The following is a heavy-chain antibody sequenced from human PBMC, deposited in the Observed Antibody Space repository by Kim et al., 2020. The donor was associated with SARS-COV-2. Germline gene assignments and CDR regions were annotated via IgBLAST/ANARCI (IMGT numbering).Heavy chain of an antibody. CDR2: ISGVGGST. CDR1: GFTFSSYA. V-gene: IGHV3-23*01. D-gene: IGHD2-2*01. Sequence: GGSLRLSCAASGFTFSSYAMSWVRQAPGKGLEWVSTISGVGGSTNYADSVKGRFTISRDNSKNTLYLQMNTLRAEDAAGYYCAKDRYCSSTTCYGMGWYFDLWGRGTLVTVSS. J-gene: IGHJ2*01. CDR3: AKDRYCSSTTCYGMGWYFDL.